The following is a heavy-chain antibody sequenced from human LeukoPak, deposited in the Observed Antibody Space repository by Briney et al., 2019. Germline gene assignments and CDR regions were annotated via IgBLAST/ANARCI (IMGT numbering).Heavy chain of an antibody. CDR2: ISGSGSTI. Sequence: GGSLRLSCAASGFTFSSYAMSWVRQAPGKGLEWVSAISGSGSTIYYADSVKGRFTISRDNAKNSLYLQMNSLRAEDTAAYYCAREARGYSGYDRIDYWGQGTLVTVSS. V-gene: IGHV3-23*01. D-gene: IGHD5-12*01. CDR1: GFTFSSYA. CDR3: AREARGYSGYDRIDY. J-gene: IGHJ4*02.